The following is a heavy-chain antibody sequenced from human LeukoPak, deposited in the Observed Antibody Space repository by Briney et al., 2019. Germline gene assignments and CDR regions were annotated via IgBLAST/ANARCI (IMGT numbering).Heavy chain of an antibody. CDR2: INPNSGGT. CDR3: ARSSSSSWYWFDP. J-gene: IGHJ5*02. D-gene: IGHD6-13*01. V-gene: IGHV1-2*02. CDR1: GYTFTGYY. Sequence: ASVKVSCKASGYTFTGYYMHWVRQAPGQGLEWMGWINPNSGGTNYAQKFQGRVTITADKSTSTAYMELSSLRSEDTAVYYCARSSSSSWYWFDPWGQGTLVTVSS.